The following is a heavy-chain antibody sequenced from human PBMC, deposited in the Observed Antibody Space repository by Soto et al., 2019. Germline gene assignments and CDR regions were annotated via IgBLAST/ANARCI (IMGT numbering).Heavy chain of an antibody. CDR3: PHGLISMTD. CDR1: GITFTSYA. V-gene: IGHV3-23*01. D-gene: IGHD2-21*01. CDR2: ISDSGSVT. J-gene: IGHJ4*02. Sequence: EVQLLESGGDLVQPGGSLRLSCAASGITFTSYAMTWVRQAPGKGLEWVSAISDSGSVTYYADSVKGRFTISGDNSKNTVFLQMNSLRAEDTAVYYCPHGLISMTDWGQGTLVTVSS.